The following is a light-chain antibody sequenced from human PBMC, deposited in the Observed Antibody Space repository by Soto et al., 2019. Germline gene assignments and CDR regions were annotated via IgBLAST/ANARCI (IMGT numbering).Light chain of an antibody. J-gene: IGKJ5*01. V-gene: IGKV3-11*01. Sequence: TVLTQSPATLSLSPGERATLSCRASQSVSSYLAWYQQKPGQAPRLLIYDASHRATGIPARFSGTGSGTDFTLTISSLEPEDFAVYYCQQRSNWPPEVTFGQGTRLEIK. CDR3: QQRSNWPPEVT. CDR2: DAS. CDR1: QSVSSY.